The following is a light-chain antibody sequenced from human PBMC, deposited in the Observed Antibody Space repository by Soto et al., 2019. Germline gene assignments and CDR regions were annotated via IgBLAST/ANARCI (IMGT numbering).Light chain of an antibody. CDR3: QQYDNWPLT. J-gene: IGKJ4*01. Sequence: EIVMTQSPATLSVSPGERATLSCRASQSVSGNLAWYQQKSGQTPRLLIYGASTRPTDIPARFSGSGSGTEFTLTISSLQSEDFAVYYCQQYDNWPLTFGGGTKVEIK. CDR1: QSVSGN. CDR2: GAS. V-gene: IGKV3-15*01.